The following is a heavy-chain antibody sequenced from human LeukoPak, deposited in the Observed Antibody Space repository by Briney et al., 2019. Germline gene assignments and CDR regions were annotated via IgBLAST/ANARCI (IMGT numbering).Heavy chain of an antibody. CDR2: ISAYNGNT. J-gene: IGHJ5*02. CDR1: GYTFTSYY. V-gene: IGHV1-18*04. Sequence: ASVKVSCKASGYTFTSYYMHWVRQAPGQGLEWMGWISAYNGNTNYAQRLQGRVTMTTDTSTSTAYMELRSLRSDDTAVYYCARDPHIVVVPAAIRGWFDPWGQGTLVTVSS. CDR3: ARDPHIVVVPAAIRGWFDP. D-gene: IGHD2-2*02.